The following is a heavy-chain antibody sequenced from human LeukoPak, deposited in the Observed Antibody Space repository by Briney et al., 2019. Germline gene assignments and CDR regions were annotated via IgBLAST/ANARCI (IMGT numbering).Heavy chain of an antibody. D-gene: IGHD6-13*01. CDR1: GFTFSSYW. J-gene: IGHJ4*01. Sequence: GGSLRLSCAVSGFTFSSYWMNWVRQAPGKGLEWVASIRQDGGEKSYVDSVKGRFTISRDNTKDSLYLQINSLRAEDTAVYYCARDGTAAGLYFDLWGQGTLVTVSS. V-gene: IGHV3-7*01. CDR3: ARDGTAAGLYFDL. CDR2: IRQDGGEK.